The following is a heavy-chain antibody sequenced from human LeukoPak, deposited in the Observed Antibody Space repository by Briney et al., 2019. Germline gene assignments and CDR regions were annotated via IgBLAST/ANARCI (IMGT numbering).Heavy chain of an antibody. CDR2: IIPIFGTA. Sequence: SSVTVSYMPSRGSFSSYAIRWLHQAPRQGLEWMGGIIPIFGTANYAQKFQGRVTISTDESTSTAYMELSSLRSEDTAVYYCAREEVALFDPWGREPWSPSPQ. J-gene: IGHJ5*02. CDR3: AREEVALFDP. CDR1: RGSFSSYA. V-gene: IGHV1-69*05. D-gene: IGHD5-12*01.